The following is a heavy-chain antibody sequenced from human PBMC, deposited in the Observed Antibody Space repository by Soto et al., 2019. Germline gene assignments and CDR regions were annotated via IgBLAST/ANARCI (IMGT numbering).Heavy chain of an antibody. Sequence: SSVKVSGKASGCTFTSYDITWMGPATGQGLERRGWITPNSGNKGYAQKFKGTVTMTRNTSISTAYMERSSLRAEDTAVYYCARVRRDPNPLLWFGELNAFDIWG. CDR2: ITPNSGNK. CDR1: GCTFTSYD. CDR3: ARVRRDPNPLLWFGELNAFDI. V-gene: IGHV1-8*01. J-gene: IGHJ3*02. D-gene: IGHD3-10*01.